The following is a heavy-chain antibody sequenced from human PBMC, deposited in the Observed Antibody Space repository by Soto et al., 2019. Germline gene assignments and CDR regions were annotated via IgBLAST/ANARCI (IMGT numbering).Heavy chain of an antibody. CDR1: GFTFSSYW. J-gene: IGHJ6*03. D-gene: IGHD5-12*01. Sequence: EVQLVESGGGLVQPGGSLRLSCAASGFTFSSYWMSWVRQAPGKGLEWVANIKQDGSEKYYVDSVKGRFTISRDNAKNSLYLQMNSLRAEDTAVYYCGRGGYDYYYYYYMDVWGKGTTVTVSS. CDR2: IKQDGSEK. CDR3: GRGGYDYYYYYYMDV. V-gene: IGHV3-7*01.